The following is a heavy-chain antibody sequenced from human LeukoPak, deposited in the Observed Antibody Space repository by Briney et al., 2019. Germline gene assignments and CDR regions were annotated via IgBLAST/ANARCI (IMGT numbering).Heavy chain of an antibody. CDR3: ARGWAEAFDY. D-gene: IGHD6-19*01. J-gene: IGHJ4*02. CDR2: IYYSGST. V-gene: IGHV4-59*08. Sequence: SETLSLTCTVSVGSICCYFWGWIRQPPGKGLEWIGYIYYSGSTNFNPSHKSRVTISVDTSKNQFSLKLSSVTAADTAVYYFARGWAEAFDYWGQGTLVTVSS. CDR1: VGSICCYF.